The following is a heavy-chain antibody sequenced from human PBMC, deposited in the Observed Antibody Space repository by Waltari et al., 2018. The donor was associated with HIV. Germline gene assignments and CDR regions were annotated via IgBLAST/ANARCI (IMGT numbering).Heavy chain of an antibody. CDR3: VRHPYSDYSLVWVDS. Sequence: EVQLLESGGGLVQTGGSLRLSCAASCFPFSSHAMSWVRQAPGKGLEWVSIISGIGYSMNYADSAKGHFTISRDNSKNVLYLQMNSLRVEDTAIYYCVRHPYSDYSLVWVDSWGQGTLVSVSS. V-gene: IGHV3-23*01. CDR1: CFPFSSHA. J-gene: IGHJ5*01. CDR2: ISGIGYSM. D-gene: IGHD4-17*01.